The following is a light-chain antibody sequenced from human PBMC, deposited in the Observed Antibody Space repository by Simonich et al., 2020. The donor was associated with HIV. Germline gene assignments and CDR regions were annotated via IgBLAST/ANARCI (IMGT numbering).Light chain of an antibody. CDR3: QQYNNLPLT. CDR1: QDISKY. CDR2: DAS. V-gene: IGKV1-33*01. J-gene: IGKJ4*01. Sequence: DIQMTQSPSSLSASVGDKVTITCQASQDISKYLTWYQQKPGRAPKLLFYDASNLETGVPSRFSGSGSGTHFTFTISSLQPEDIATYYCQQYNNLPLTFGGGTKVEIK.